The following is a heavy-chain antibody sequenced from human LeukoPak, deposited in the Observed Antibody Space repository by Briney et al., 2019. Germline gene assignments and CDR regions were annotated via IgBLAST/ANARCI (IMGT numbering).Heavy chain of an antibody. D-gene: IGHD1-14*01. Sequence: SETLSLTCTVSGGSISDHYWSWIRQPAGRALEWIGRIYSSGSTNYNPSLKSRVTISVDTSKNQFSLKLSSVTAADTAVYYCARDLPPFDYWGQGTLVTVSS. CDR3: ARDLPPFDY. CDR2: IYSSGST. V-gene: IGHV4-4*07. J-gene: IGHJ4*02. CDR1: GGSISDHY.